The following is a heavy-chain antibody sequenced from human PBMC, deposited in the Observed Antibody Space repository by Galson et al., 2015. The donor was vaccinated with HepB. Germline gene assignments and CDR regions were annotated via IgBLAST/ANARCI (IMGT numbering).Heavy chain of an antibody. J-gene: IGHJ6*02. V-gene: IGHV5-51*01. CDR2: IYPGDSDT. CDR3: ARHSDSSGGRGIFYYHYGMDV. Sequence: QSGAEVKKPGESLKISCKASGYRFTNYWIGWVRQMPGKGLEWMGIIYPGDSDTRYSPSFQGQVTISADKSINTAYLQWSSLKASDTAIYYCARHSDSSGGRGIFYYHYGMDVWGQGTTVTISS. CDR1: GYRFTNYW. D-gene: IGHD6-25*01.